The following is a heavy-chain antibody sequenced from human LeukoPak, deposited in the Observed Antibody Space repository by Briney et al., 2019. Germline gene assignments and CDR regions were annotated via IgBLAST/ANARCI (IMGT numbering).Heavy chain of an antibody. CDR3: ARVGAAAGPYYFDY. V-gene: IGHV1-3*01. J-gene: IGHJ4*02. CDR2: INAGNGNT. Sequence: ASLTLSCKASGYTFTNYAMLWVRQVPGQRLEWMGWINAGNGNTKYSQKFQGRVTITRDTSASTAYMELSSLRSEDTAVYYCARVGAAAGPYYFDYWGQGTLVTVSS. CDR1: GYTFTNYA. D-gene: IGHD6-13*01.